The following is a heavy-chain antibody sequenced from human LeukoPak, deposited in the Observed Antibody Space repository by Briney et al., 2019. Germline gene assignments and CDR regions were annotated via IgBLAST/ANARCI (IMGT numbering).Heavy chain of an antibody. J-gene: IGHJ6*02. CDR3: ARGWFGEYGMDV. Sequence: PGRSLRLSCAASGFTFSSYAMHWVRQAPGKGLEWVAVISYDGSNKYYADSVKGRFTISRDNSKNTLYLQMNSLRAEDTAVYYCARGWFGEYGMDVWGQGTTVTVSS. CDR1: GFTFSSYA. D-gene: IGHD3-10*01. V-gene: IGHV3-30*04. CDR2: ISYDGSNK.